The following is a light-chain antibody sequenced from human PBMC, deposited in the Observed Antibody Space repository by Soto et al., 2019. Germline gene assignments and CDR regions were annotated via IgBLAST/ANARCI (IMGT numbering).Light chain of an antibody. V-gene: IGKV3-15*01. CDR3: QPYNNWLLT. CDR1: QSVSSN. J-gene: IGKJ1*01. CDR2: GAS. Sequence: EIVMTQSPATLSVSPGERATLSCRASQSVSSNLAWYQQKPGQAPRLLIYGASTRATGIPARFSGSGSGTEFTLTISSLQSEDFAVYYCQPYNNWLLTFGQGTKVDI.